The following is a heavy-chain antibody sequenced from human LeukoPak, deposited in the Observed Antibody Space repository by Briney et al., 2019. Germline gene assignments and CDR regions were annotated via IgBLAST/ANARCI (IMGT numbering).Heavy chain of an antibody. J-gene: IGHJ3*02. CDR1: GFTFGTYG. Sequence: GGTLRLSCAASGFTFGTYGMSWVRQVPGRGLEWVSVISASGGSTYYADSVKGRFTISRDNSKNTLYLQMNSLRAEDTAVYYCAKNMVRGVQDAFDIWGQGTMVTVSS. V-gene: IGHV3-23*01. CDR3: AKNMVRGVQDAFDI. CDR2: ISASGGST. D-gene: IGHD3-10*01.